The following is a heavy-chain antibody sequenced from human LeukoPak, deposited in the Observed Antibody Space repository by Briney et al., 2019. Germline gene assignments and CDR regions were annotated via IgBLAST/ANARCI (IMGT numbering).Heavy chain of an antibody. CDR3: ARASVGYCSGGSCYRGVNWFDP. CDR2: IYYSGST. J-gene: IGHJ5*02. Sequence: SETLSLTCTVSGGSISSGSYYWSWFRQPAGKGLEWIGYIYYSGSTNYNPSLKSRVTISVDTSKNQFSLKLSSVTAADTAVYYCARASVGYCSGGSCYRGVNWFDPWGQGTLVTVSS. CDR1: GGSISSGSYY. D-gene: IGHD2-15*01. V-gene: IGHV4-61*10.